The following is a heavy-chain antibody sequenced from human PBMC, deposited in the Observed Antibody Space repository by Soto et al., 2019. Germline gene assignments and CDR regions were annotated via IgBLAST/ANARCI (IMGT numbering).Heavy chain of an antibody. D-gene: IGHD1-26*01. J-gene: IGHJ4*02. CDR3: ARAKRQVGKNYYFDY. CDR1: GYTFTSYD. V-gene: IGHV1-8*01. CDR2: MNPNSGNT. Sequence: PSVKVSCKASGYTFTSYDINWVRQATGQGLEWMGWMNPNSGNTGYAQKFQGRVTMTRNTSISTAYMELSSLRSEDTAVYYCARAKRQVGKNYYFDYWGQGTLVTVSS.